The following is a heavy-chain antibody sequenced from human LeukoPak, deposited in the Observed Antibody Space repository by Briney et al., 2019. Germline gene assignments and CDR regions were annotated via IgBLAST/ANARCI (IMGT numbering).Heavy chain of an antibody. CDR2: IYSGGST. CDR3: AGRTGYDAFDI. Sequence: GGSLRLSCAASGFTVSSNYMSWVRQAPGKGLEWASVIYSGGSTYYADSVKGRFTISRHNSKNTLYLQMNSLRAEDTAVYYCAGRTGYDAFDIWGQGTMVTVSS. V-gene: IGHV3-53*04. J-gene: IGHJ3*02. CDR1: GFTVSSNY. D-gene: IGHD1-1*01.